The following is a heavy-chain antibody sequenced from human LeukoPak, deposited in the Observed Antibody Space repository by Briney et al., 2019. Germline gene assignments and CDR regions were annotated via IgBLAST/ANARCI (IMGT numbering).Heavy chain of an antibody. CDR2: ISAYNGNT. D-gene: IGHD6-13*01. CDR1: GYTFSSYG. V-gene: IGHV1-18*01. J-gene: IGHJ5*02. CDR3: ARVLSRGQQLLGFDP. Sequence: GASVKVSCKASGYTFSSYGISWVRQAPGQGLEWMGWISAYNGNTNYAQKLQGRVTMTTDTSTSTAYMELRSLRSDDTAVYYCARVLSRGQQLLGFDPWGQGTLVTVSS.